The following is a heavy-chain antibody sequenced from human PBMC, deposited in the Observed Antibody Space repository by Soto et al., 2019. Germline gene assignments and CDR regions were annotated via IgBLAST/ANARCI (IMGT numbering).Heavy chain of an antibody. D-gene: IGHD3-10*01. Sequence: WVAVISYDGSNKYYADSVKGRFTISRDNSKNTLYLQMNSLRAEDTAVYYCAKDPTGSGWFDPWGQGTLVTVSS. V-gene: IGHV3-30*18. CDR3: AKDPTGSGWFDP. CDR2: ISYDGSNK. J-gene: IGHJ5*02.